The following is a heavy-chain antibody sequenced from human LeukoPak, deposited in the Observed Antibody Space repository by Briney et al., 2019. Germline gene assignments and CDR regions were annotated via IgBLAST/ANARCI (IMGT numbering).Heavy chain of an antibody. CDR3: ARDHSTVVTPLAY. J-gene: IGHJ4*02. D-gene: IGHD4-23*01. CDR2: IRYDGSNK. Sequence: HPGGSLRLSCAASGFTFSSYGMHWVRQAPGKGLDWVAFIRYDGSNKYYADSVKGRFTISRDNSKNTLYLQMNSLRAEDTAVYYCARDHSTVVTPLAYWGQGTLVTVSS. CDR1: GFTFSSYG. V-gene: IGHV3-30*02.